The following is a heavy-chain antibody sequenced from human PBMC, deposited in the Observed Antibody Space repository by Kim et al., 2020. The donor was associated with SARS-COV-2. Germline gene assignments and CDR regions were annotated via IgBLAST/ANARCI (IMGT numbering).Heavy chain of an antibody. CDR2: IWYDGSNK. Sequence: GGSLRLSCAASGFTFSSYGMHWVRQAPGKGLEWVAVIWYDGSNKYYADSVKGRFTISRDNSKNTLYLQMNSLRAEDTAVYYCAKGIAVAGTGGMDVWGQGTTVTVSS. J-gene: IGHJ6*02. CDR1: GFTFSSYG. CDR3: AKGIAVAGTGGMDV. D-gene: IGHD6-19*01. V-gene: IGHV3-33*06.